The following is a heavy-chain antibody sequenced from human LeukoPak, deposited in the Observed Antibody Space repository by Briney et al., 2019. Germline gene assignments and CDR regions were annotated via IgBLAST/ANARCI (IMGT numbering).Heavy chain of an antibody. CDR1: GGSISGYC. D-gene: IGHD3/OR15-3a*01. V-gene: IGHV4-59*08. Sequence: SETLSLTCTVSGGSISGYCWSWIRQSPGKGLEWIGYIYYSGSTNYNPSLKSRVTISADTSKAQFSLTLSSVTAADTAVYYCARSRRADLDYWGQGTLVTVSS. CDR2: IYYSGST. CDR3: ARSRRADLDY. J-gene: IGHJ4*02.